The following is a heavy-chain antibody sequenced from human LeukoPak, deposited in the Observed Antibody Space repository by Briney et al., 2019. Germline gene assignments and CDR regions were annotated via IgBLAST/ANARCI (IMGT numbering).Heavy chain of an antibody. Sequence: GGSLRLSCAASGFTFSSYWMHWVRQAPGKGLLWVSRINSDGSSTSYADSVKGRFTISRDNAKNTLYLQMNSLRAEDTAVYYCVAESYSGYDSIPLFDYWGQGTLVTVSS. CDR1: GFTFSSYW. CDR3: VAESYSGYDSIPLFDY. V-gene: IGHV3-74*01. D-gene: IGHD5-12*01. CDR2: INSDGSST. J-gene: IGHJ4*02.